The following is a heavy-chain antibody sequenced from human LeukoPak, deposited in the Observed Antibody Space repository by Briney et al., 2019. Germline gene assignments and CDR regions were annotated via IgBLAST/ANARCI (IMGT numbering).Heavy chain of an antibody. CDR1: GGSFSGYY. J-gene: IGHJ3*02. CDR2: IYYSGST. D-gene: IGHD3-22*01. Sequence: SETLSLTCAVYGGSFSGYYWSWIRQPPGKGLEWIGYIYYSGSTNYNPSLKSRVTISVDTSKNQFSLKLSSVTAADTAVYYCARGETYYYDSSGYYYHAFDIWGQGTMVTVSS. CDR3: ARGETYYYDSSGYYYHAFDI. V-gene: IGHV4-59*01.